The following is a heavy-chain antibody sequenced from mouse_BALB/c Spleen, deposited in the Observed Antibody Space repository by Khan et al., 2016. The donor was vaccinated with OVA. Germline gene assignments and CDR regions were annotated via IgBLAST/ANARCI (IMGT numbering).Heavy chain of an antibody. J-gene: IGHJ3*01. CDR2: ISSDGDYT. CDR3: ATHLTGSFAY. CDR1: GFTFSPYS. Sequence: EVMLVESGGDLVKSGGSLKLSCVASGFTFSPYSMSWVRQTPDKRLEWVATISSDGDYTYYPDSVKGRFNISRDNTKNTLYLQISTLKSDDTAMYYCATHLTGSFAYWGQGTLVTVSA. V-gene: IGHV5-6*01. D-gene: IGHD4-1*01.